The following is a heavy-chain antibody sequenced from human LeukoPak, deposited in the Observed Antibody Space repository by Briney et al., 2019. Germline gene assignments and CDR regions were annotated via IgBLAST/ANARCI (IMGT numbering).Heavy chain of an antibody. Sequence: GESLKISCKASGYKFTNYWIGWVCQMPGKGLEWMTIIYPGDSETRYSPSFQGQVAISADKSIGTMYLQWSSLKASDTAMYYCARALRTGQGDYVPVLWGQGTLVIVSS. CDR2: IYPGDSET. J-gene: IGHJ4*02. CDR3: ARALRTGQGDYVPVL. D-gene: IGHD4-17*01. CDR1: GYKFTNYW. V-gene: IGHV5-51*01.